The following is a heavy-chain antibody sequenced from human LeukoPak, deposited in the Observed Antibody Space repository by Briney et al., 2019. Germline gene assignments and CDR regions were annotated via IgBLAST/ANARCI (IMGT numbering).Heavy chain of an antibody. CDR2: IYSGGST. CDR3: ARGYYVSGSYYEGFDP. V-gene: IGHV3-66*01. D-gene: IGHD3-10*01. Sequence: GGSLRLSCAASGFTVSSNYMSWVRQAPGKGLEWVSVIYSGGSTYYADSVKGRFTISRDNAKNSLYLQMNSLRDEDTAVYYCARGYYVSGSYYEGFDPWGQGTLVTVSS. CDR1: GFTVSSNY. J-gene: IGHJ5*02.